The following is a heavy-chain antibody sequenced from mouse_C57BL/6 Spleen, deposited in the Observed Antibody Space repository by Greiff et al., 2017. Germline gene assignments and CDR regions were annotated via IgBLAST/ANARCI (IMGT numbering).Heavy chain of an antibody. D-gene: IGHD1-1*01. V-gene: IGHV1-22*01. CDR2: INPNNGGT. Sequence: VQLQQSGPELVKPGASVKMSCKASGYTFTDYNMHWVKQSHGKSLEWIGYINPNNGGTSYNQKFKGKATLPVNKSSSTAYMELRSLTSEDSAVYYCARENGSSAYYAMDYWGQGTSVTVSS. J-gene: IGHJ4*01. CDR1: GYTFTDYN. CDR3: ARENGSSAYYAMDY.